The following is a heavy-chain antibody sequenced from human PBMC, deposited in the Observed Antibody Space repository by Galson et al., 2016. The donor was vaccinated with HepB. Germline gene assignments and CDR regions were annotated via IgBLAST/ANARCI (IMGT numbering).Heavy chain of an antibody. V-gene: IGHV3-33*01. Sequence: SLRLSCAASGFTFSTYGMDWVRQAPGKGLEWVAVIWYDGTNKDYADSVKGRFTISRDNSKNTLYLQMNSLRAEDTAVYYCARIGIPRLIYDAYGIDVWGQGTPVTASS. J-gene: IGHJ6*02. CDR3: ARIGIPRLIYDAYGIDV. CDR1: GFTFSTYG. CDR2: IWYDGTNK. D-gene: IGHD2-21*01.